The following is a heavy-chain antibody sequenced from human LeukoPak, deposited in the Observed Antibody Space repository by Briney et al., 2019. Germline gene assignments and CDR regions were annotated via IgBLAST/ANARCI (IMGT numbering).Heavy chain of an antibody. CDR3: ARDGTAPGLYFDL. CDR2: IKQDGGEK. D-gene: IGHD6-13*01. J-gene: IGHJ4*01. V-gene: IGHV3-7*01. Sequence: GGSLRLSCAVSGFAFSSYWMNWVRRAPGKGLEWAASIKQDGGEKYYVDSVKDRFTISRVNAKNSLYLQMSSLRAEDTAVYYCARDGTAPGLYFDLWGQGTLVTVSS. CDR1: GFAFSSYW.